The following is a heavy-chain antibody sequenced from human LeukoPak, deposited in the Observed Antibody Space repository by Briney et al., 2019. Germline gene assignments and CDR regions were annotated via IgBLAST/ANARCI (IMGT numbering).Heavy chain of an antibody. CDR2: INHSGST. Sequence: SETLTLTCAVYGGAFSGYYWSWIRQPPGKGLEWIGEINHSGSTNYNASLKSRVSISVDTSKNQFSLRLTSVTAADTAVYYCARGRDYVWGSYRYTPLDAFDIWGQGTMVTVSS. D-gene: IGHD3-16*02. J-gene: IGHJ3*02. CDR1: GGAFSGYY. CDR3: ARGRDYVWGSYRYTPLDAFDI. V-gene: IGHV4-34*01.